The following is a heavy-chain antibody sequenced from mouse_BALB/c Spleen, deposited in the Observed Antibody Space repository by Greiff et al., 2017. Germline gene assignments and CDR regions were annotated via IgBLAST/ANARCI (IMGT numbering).Heavy chain of an antibody. D-gene: IGHD2-14*01. V-gene: IGHV2-6-7*01. CDR3: AREVPYRFFDY. Sequence: VQGVESGPGLVAPSQSLSITCTVSGFSLTGYGVNWVRQPPGKGLEWLGMIWGDGSTDYNSALKSRLSISKDNSKSQVFLKMNSLQTDDTARYYCAREVPYRFFDYWGQGTTLTVSS. J-gene: IGHJ2*01. CDR2: IWGDGST. CDR1: GFSLTGYG.